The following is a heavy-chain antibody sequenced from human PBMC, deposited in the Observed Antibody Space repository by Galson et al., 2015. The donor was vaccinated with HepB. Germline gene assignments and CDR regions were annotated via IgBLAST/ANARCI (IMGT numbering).Heavy chain of an antibody. CDR3: ARDPNTYYDFWSGYSHNSPFDY. CDR1: GFTFSSYA. V-gene: IGHV3-30-3*01. D-gene: IGHD3-3*01. J-gene: IGHJ4*02. Sequence: SLRLSCAASGFTFSSYAMHWVRQAPGKGLEWVAVISYDGSNKYCADSVKGRFTISRDNSKNTLYLQMNSLRAEDTAVYYCARDPNTYYDFWSGYSHNSPFDYWGQGTLVTVSS. CDR2: ISYDGSNK.